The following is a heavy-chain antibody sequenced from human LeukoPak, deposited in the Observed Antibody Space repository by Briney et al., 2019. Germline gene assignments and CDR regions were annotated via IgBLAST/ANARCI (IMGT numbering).Heavy chain of an antibody. Sequence: SETLSLTCTVSGGSISSSSYYWGWIRQPPGKGLEWIGSIYYSGSTYYNPSLKSRVTMSVDTSKNQFSLKLSSVTAADTAVYYCAREAYGDYRNWFDPWGQGTLVTVSS. D-gene: IGHD4-17*01. J-gene: IGHJ5*02. CDR1: GGSISSSSYY. V-gene: IGHV4-39*07. CDR3: AREAYGDYRNWFDP. CDR2: IYYSGST.